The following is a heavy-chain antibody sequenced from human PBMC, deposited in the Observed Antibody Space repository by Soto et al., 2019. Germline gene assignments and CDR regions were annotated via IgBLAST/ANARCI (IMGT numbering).Heavy chain of an antibody. Sequence: QVQLVQSGAEVKKPGASVKVACKASGYSFNSYYMHWVRQAPGQGPEWMGVINPSGASTSYAQKFQGGVTVSRDTCTSTVYMELSSLRSEDTALYYCASDYNAYQRQHVFEIWGQGTPVTVSS. CDR3: ASDYNAYQRQHVFEI. D-gene: IGHD3-10*01. J-gene: IGHJ3*02. CDR2: INPSGAST. V-gene: IGHV1-46*02. CDR1: GYSFNSYY.